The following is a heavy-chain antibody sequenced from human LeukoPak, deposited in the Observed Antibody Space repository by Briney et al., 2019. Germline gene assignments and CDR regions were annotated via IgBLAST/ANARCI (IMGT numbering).Heavy chain of an antibody. CDR2: IYYSGST. Sequence: SETLSLTCTVSGGSISSNDYYWDWIRQPPGMGLEYIGSIYYSGSTYYNPSLKSRVTISVDTSKNQFSLKLSSVTAADTAVYYCARDSGSYRPPWFDPWGQGTLVTVSS. J-gene: IGHJ5*02. CDR3: ARDSGSYRPPWFDP. CDR1: GGSISSNDYY. D-gene: IGHD1-26*01. V-gene: IGHV4-39*01.